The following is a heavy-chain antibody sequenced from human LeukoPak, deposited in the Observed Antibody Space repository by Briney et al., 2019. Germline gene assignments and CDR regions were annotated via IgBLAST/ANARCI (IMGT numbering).Heavy chain of an antibody. Sequence: PGRSLRLSCAASGFIFSKDAMHWVRQAPGKGLEWVAVMSVNGVNKYYADSVRGRFTVSRDISKNTQFLQMNSLRFEDTAVYFCVRESCSGGSCTYDPFDIWGHGTMVTVST. V-gene: IGHV3-30*03. J-gene: IGHJ3*02. CDR1: GFIFSKDA. D-gene: IGHD2-15*01. CDR2: MSVNGVNK. CDR3: VRESCSGGSCTYDPFDI.